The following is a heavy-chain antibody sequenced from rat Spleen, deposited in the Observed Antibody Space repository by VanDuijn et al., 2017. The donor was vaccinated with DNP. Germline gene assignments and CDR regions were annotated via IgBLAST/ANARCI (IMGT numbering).Heavy chain of an antibody. CDR3: ARHVLPLRVWDY. Sequence: EVQLVESGGGLVQPGRSLKLSCVVSGFSFSDYYMAWVRQAPTKGLEWVAYIRYDGGSTYYGDSVKGRFTISRDNAKNTLYLQMNSLRSEDTATYYCARHVLPLRVWDYWGQGVMVTVSS. J-gene: IGHJ2*01. CDR2: IRYDGGST. V-gene: IGHV5-22*01. D-gene: IGHD1-4*01. CDR1: GFSFSDYY.